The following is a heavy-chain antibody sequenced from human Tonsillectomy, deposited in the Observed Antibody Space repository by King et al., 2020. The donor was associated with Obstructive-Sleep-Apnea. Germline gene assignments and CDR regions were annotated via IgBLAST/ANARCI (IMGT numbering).Heavy chain of an antibody. D-gene: IGHD3-10*01. J-gene: IGHJ6*02. CDR1: GFTFSSYA. CDR3: ARDPSLLWFGELLYNYYYGMDV. V-gene: IGHV3-30-3*01. Sequence: VQLVESGGGVVQPGRSLRLSCAASGFTFSSYAMHWVRQAPGKGLEWVAVLSYDGSNKYYADSVKGRFTISRDNSKNTLYLQMNSLRAEDTAVYYCARDPSLLWFGELLYNYYYGMDVWGQGTTVTVSS. CDR2: LSYDGSNK.